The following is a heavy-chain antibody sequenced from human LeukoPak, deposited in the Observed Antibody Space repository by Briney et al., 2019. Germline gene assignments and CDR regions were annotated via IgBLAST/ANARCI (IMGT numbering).Heavy chain of an antibody. CDR2: INLYNGAT. J-gene: IGHJ4*02. Sequence: ASVKVSRKPTGYSFTAYYIFWMRQAPGQGLECMGWINLYNGATKYAQRFQSRVTMTRDTSISTAHMELSRLRSDDTATYYCASWAGGNEPVASFDYWGQGTLVTVSS. CDR3: ASWAGGNEPVASFDY. V-gene: IGHV1-2*02. D-gene: IGHD1-14*01. CDR1: GYSFTAYY.